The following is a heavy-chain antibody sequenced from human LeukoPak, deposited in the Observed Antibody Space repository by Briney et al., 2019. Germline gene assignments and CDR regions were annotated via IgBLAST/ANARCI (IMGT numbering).Heavy chain of an antibody. CDR2: VYTNGRS. Sequence: SETLSLTCSVSGASISNSYWGWIRQPPGKGLEWVGYVYTNGRSNYNPSLKGRVTISVDRSKNQFSLKLSSVTAADTAVYYCARDQGYCSGGSCRNWFDPWGQGTLVTVSS. D-gene: IGHD2-15*01. CDR1: GASISNSY. J-gene: IGHJ5*02. CDR3: ARDQGYCSGGSCRNWFDP. V-gene: IGHV4-4*09.